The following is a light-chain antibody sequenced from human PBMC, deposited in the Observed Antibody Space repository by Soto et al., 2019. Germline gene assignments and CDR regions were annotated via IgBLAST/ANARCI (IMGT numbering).Light chain of an antibody. CDR2: GAS. CDR3: QQYGSSPRT. Sequence: EIVLTQSPGTLSLSPGERATLSCRASQSVSSSYLAWYQHKPGQAPRLLIYGASSRATGIPDRFSGSGSGTDFTLTISRLEPEDFAVYYCQQYGSSPRTFGQGTKAETK. CDR1: QSVSSSY. J-gene: IGKJ1*01. V-gene: IGKV3-20*01.